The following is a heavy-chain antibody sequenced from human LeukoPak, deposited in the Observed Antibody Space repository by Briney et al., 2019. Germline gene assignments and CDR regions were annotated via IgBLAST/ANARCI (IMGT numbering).Heavy chain of an antibody. V-gene: IGHV3-23*01. Sequence: GGSLRLSCAASGFTFSDYYMTWVRQAPGKGLEWVSTVRGTDGSTYYADSVKGRFTVSRDSSKNTLYLQMNSLRAADMATYYCAKAVLTWGRGMGAMGGQGTLVTVSS. CDR1: GFTFSDYY. J-gene: IGHJ4*02. CDR2: VRGTDGST. D-gene: IGHD1-26*01. CDR3: AKAVLTWGRGMGAM.